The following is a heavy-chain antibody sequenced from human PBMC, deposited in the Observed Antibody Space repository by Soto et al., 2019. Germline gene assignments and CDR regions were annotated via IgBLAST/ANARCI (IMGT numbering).Heavy chain of an antibody. CDR3: AKDMLRFFGPGLMDV. CDR1: GYTLTELS. CDR2: FDPEDGET. D-gene: IGHD3-3*01. V-gene: IGHV1-24*01. Sequence: GASVKVSCKVSGYTLTELSMHWVRQAPGKGLEWMGGFDPEDGETIYAQKFQGRVTMTEDTSTDTAYMELNSLRAEDTAVYYCAKDMLRFFGPGLMDVWGKGTTVTVSS. J-gene: IGHJ6*03.